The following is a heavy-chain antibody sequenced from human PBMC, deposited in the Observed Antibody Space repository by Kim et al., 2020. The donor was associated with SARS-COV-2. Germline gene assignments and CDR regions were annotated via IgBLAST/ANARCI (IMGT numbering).Heavy chain of an antibody. V-gene: IGHV3-74*01. Sequence: GGSLRLSCAASGFTFSNYCLHWVRQAPGKGLVWVSCIYSDGGTRSYADSVRGRFSISRDNAKNTLYLQMNSLRAEDTAVYYCARRTATAAGYWYFDLWGHGTLVTVSS. D-gene: IGHD6-13*01. CDR2: IYSDGGTR. CDR1: GFTFSNYC. J-gene: IGHJ2*01. CDR3: ARRTATAAGYWYFDL.